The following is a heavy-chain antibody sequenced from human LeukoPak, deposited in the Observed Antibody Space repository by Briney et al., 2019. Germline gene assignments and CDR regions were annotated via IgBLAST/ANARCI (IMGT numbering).Heavy chain of an antibody. Sequence: PGGSLRLSCGASGFTVSSKYMSWVRQAPGKGLEWVSVIYSGGYTDYADSVKGRFSISRDNSQNTVYLQMNSLRVEDTAIYYCARDWPGIDYWGPGTLVIVSS. CDR1: GFTVSSKY. CDR3: ARDWPGIDY. V-gene: IGHV3-53*01. CDR2: IYSGGYT. J-gene: IGHJ4*02.